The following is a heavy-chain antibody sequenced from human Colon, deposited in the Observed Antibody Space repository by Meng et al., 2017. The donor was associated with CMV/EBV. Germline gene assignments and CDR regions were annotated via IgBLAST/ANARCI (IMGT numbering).Heavy chain of an antibody. V-gene: IGHV1-2*02. Sequence: ASVTVSCKASGYTFTGYYMPWVRQAPGQGLEWMGWINPNSGGTNYAQKFQGRVTMTSDTSISTAYMELSRLRSDDTAVYYCARSGNHLGYCSSTSCNYYYYGMDVWGQGTTVTVSS. D-gene: IGHD2-2*01. J-gene: IGHJ6*02. CDR3: ARSGNHLGYCSSTSCNYYYYGMDV. CDR2: INPNSGGT. CDR1: GYTFTGYY.